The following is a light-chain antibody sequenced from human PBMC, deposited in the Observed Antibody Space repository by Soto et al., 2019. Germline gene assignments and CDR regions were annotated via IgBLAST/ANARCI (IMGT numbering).Light chain of an antibody. CDR3: AAWDDSLSGPWV. J-gene: IGLJ3*02. Sequence: QSVLTQPPSASGTHGQRVTISCSGSSSNIGSSYVYWYRQLPGTAPKLLIYRNNQRPSGVPDRFSGSKSGTSASLAISGLGSEDEADYYSAAWDDSLSGPWVFGGGTKLTVL. CDR1: SSNIGSSY. CDR2: RNN. V-gene: IGLV1-47*01.